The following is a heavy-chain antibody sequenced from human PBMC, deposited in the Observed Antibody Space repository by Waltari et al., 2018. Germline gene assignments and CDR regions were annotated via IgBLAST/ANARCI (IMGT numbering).Heavy chain of an antibody. CDR3: AGGYSSYYGMDV. CDR2: ISSTSSDI. V-gene: IGHV3-21*02. CDR1: GFTFTPFT. Sequence: EVQLVESGGGLVKPGGSLRLSCAASGFTFTPFTMNWVRQAPGKGLEWVSSISSTSSDIYYADSVKGRFTISRDNAKSSLYLQLNSLRAEDTAVYYCAGGYSSYYGMDVWGQGTTVTVSS. J-gene: IGHJ6*02. D-gene: IGHD6-13*01.